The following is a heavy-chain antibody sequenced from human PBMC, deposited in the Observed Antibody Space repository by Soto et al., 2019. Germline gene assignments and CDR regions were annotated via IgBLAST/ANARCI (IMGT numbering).Heavy chain of an antibody. Sequence: QVPLVESGGGVVQPGRSLRLSCAASGFTFSSYAMNWVRQAPGKGLEWVAVISYDGSNKYYADSVKGRFTISRDNSKNTLYLQMNSLRAEDTAVYYCARNSPVGGYPSYFDYWGQGTLVTVSS. J-gene: IGHJ4*02. CDR2: ISYDGSNK. CDR3: ARNSPVGGYPSYFDY. D-gene: IGHD6-19*01. V-gene: IGHV3-30-3*01. CDR1: GFTFSSYA.